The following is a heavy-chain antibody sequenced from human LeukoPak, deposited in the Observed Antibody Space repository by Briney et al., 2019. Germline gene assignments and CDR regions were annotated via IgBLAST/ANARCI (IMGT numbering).Heavy chain of an antibody. CDR2: INHSGST. V-gene: IGHV4-34*01. Sequence: SETLSLTCAVYGGSFSGYYWSWIRQPPGKGLEWIGEINHSGSTNYNPSLESRVTISVDTSKNQFPLKLSSVTAADTAVYYCARTYNWFDPWGQGTLVTVSS. CDR1: GGSFSGYY. CDR3: ARTYNWFDP. J-gene: IGHJ5*02.